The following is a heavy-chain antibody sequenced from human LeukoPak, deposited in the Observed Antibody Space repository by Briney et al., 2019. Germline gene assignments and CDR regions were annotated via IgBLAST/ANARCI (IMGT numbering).Heavy chain of an antibody. J-gene: IGHJ6*02. CDR2: IYYSGST. Sequence: PSETLSLTCTVSGGSISSYYWSWIRQPPGKGLEWIGYIYYSGSTNYNPSLKSRVTISVDTSKNQFSLKLSSVTAADTAVYYCARQAYYYDMDVWGQGTTVTVSS. CDR3: ARQAYYYDMDV. V-gene: IGHV4-59*08. CDR1: GGSISSYY.